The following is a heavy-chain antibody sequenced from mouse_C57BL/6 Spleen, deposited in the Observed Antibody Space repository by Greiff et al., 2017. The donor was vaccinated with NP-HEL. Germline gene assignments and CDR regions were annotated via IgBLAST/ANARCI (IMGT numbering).Heavy chain of an antibody. CDR2: IDPSDSYT. V-gene: IGHV1-69*01. J-gene: IGHJ2*01. CDR1: GYTFTSYW. D-gene: IGHD2-4*01. CDR3: AMITNYFDY. Sequence: QVQLQQSGAELVMPGASVKLSCKASGYTFTSYWMHWVKQRPGQGLEWIGEIDPSDSYTNYNQKFKGKSTLTVDKSSSTAYMQLSSLTSEDSAVYYCAMITNYFDYWGQGTTLTVSS.